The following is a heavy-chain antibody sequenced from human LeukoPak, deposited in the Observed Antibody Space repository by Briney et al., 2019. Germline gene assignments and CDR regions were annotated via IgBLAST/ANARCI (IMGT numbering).Heavy chain of an antibody. D-gene: IGHD3-22*01. CDR2: IYPGDSDT. V-gene: IGHV5-51*01. Sequence: GESLQISCKGSGYSFPKYWIGWVRQMPGKGLEWMGIIYPGDSDTRYSQSFQGQVTISSDTSISTAYLHWSSLKASDTAVYYCARRDYYVTSGTYDGGAFDIWGQGTMVTVSS. CDR3: ARRDYYVTSGTYDGGAFDI. CDR1: GYSFPKYW. J-gene: IGHJ3*02.